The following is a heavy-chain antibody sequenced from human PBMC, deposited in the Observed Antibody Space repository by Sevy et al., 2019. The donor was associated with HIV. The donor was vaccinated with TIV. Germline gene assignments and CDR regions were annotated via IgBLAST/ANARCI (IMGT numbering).Heavy chain of an antibody. V-gene: IGHV4-34*01. CDR2: INHSGST. D-gene: IGHD6-13*01. CDR3: ARGGGRQLVPKGTFDY. J-gene: IGHJ4*02. Sequence: SETLSLTCAVYGGSFSGYYWSWVRQPPGKGLEWIGEINHSGSTNYNPSLKSRVTISVDTSKNQFSLKLSSVTAADTAVYYCARGGGRQLVPKGTFDYWGQGTLVTVSS. CDR1: GGSFSGYY.